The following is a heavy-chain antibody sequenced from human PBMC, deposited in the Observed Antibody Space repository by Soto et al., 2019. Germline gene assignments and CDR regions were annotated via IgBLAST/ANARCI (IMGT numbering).Heavy chain of an antibody. CDR1: GGSISSSSYY. J-gene: IGHJ4*02. CDR3: ARHPYYDFWSGYLTHCDY. CDR2: IYYSGST. Sequence: PSETLSLTCTVSGGSISSSSYYWGWIRQPPGKGLEWIGSIYYSGSTYYNPSLKSRVTISVDTSKNQFSLKLSSVTAADTAVYYCARHPYYDFWSGYLTHCDYWGQGTLVTVSS. V-gene: IGHV4-39*01. D-gene: IGHD3-3*01.